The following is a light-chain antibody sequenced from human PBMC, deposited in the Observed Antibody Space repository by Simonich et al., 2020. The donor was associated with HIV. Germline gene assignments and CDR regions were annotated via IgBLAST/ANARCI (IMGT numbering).Light chain of an antibody. CDR1: RSVLYSSNNKNY. V-gene: IGKV4-1*01. Sequence: EIVMTQSPDSLAGSLGERATVNCRSSRSVLYSSNNKNYLAWYQQKPGQPPKLLIYWASTRESGVPDRFSGSGSGTDFTLTISSLQAEDVAVYYCQQYYSTPWTFGQGTKVEIK. J-gene: IGKJ1*01. CDR3: QQYYSTPWT. CDR2: WAS.